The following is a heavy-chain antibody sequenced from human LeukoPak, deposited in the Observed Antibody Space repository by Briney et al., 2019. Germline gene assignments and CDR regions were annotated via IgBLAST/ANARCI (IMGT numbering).Heavy chain of an antibody. J-gene: IGHJ5*02. Sequence: PGGSLRLSCAASGFTFSDYYMSWIRQAPGKGLEWVSYISSSGSTIYYADPVKGRFTISRDNAKNSLYLLMNSLRAEDTAVYYCASQDCSSTSCYTHRRVGGRHWFDPWGQGTLVTVSS. D-gene: IGHD2-2*02. CDR2: ISSSGSTI. CDR1: GFTFSDYY. V-gene: IGHV3-11*01. CDR3: ASQDCSSTSCYTHRRVGGRHWFDP.